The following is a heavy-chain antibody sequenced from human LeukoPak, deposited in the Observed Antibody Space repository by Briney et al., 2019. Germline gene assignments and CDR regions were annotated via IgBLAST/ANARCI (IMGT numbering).Heavy chain of an antibody. CDR3: AKDLYSSGRPYYFDY. J-gene: IGHJ4*02. CDR2: IYSGGST. Sequence: PGGSLRLSCAASGFTFSSYSMNWVRQAPGKGLEWVSLIYSGGSTYYADSVKGRFTISRDNSKNTLYLQMNSLRAEDTAVYYCAKDLYSSGRPYYFDYWGQGTLVTVSS. CDR1: GFTFSSYS. V-gene: IGHV3-66*01. D-gene: IGHD6-19*01.